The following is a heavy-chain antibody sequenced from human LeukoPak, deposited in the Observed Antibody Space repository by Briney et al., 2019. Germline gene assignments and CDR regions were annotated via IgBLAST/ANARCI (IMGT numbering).Heavy chain of an antibody. CDR2: TYPCASDT. Sequence: GRSLKISFQGSGCNFTSYWLGWVRALPGKGMAWMGVTYPCASDTRYSPSFQGQVTISADKSISTAYLQWSSLKASDTAMYYCARGSAVAANNWFDPWGQGTLVTVSS. D-gene: IGHD6-19*01. V-gene: IGHV5-51*01. J-gene: IGHJ5*02. CDR1: GCNFTSYW. CDR3: ARGSAVAANNWFDP.